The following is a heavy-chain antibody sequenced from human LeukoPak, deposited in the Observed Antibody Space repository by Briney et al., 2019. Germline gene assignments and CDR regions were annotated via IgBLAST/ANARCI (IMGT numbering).Heavy chain of an antibody. Sequence: SETLSLTCTVSGGFMSGYYWSWIRQPPGKGLEWIGYIYYSGSTNYNPSLKSRVTISVDTSKNQFSLKLSSVTAADTAVYYCARASLYYYYMDVWGKGTTVTISS. CDR1: GGFMSGYY. CDR3: ARASLYYYYMDV. CDR2: IYYSGST. J-gene: IGHJ6*03. D-gene: IGHD5/OR15-5a*01. V-gene: IGHV4-59*01.